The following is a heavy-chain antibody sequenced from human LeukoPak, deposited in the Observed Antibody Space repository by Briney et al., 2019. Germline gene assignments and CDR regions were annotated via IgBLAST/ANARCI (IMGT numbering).Heavy chain of an antibody. CDR3: ARDYYDSSGYGDY. D-gene: IGHD3-22*01. CDR1: GYSISSGYY. V-gene: IGHV4-38-2*02. J-gene: IGHJ4*02. CDR2: IYHSGST. Sequence: PSETLSLTCAVSGYSISSGYYWGWIRQPPGKGREWIGSIYHSGSTYYNPSLKSRVTISVDTSKNQFSLKLSSVTAADTAVYYCARDYYDSSGYGDYWGQGTLVTVSS.